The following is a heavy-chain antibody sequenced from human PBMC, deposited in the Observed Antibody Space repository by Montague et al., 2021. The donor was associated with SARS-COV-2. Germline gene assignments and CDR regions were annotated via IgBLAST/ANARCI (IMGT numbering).Heavy chain of an antibody. V-gene: IGHV3-23*03. Sequence: SLRLSCAASGFTFSSSALSWVRQAPGKGLEWVSNIYGATGRTFYADSVKGRFTMPRENSKNTLYLQMNSLRVDDTAVYYCAKVDSVFPWGQGTLVTVSS. CDR2: IYGATGRT. J-gene: IGHJ4*02. CDR1: GFTFSSSA. CDR3: AKVDSVFP. D-gene: IGHD3/OR15-3a*01.